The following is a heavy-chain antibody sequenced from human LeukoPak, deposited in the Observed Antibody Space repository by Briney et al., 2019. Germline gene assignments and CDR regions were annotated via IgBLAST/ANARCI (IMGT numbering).Heavy chain of an antibody. CDR3: VRNAAMAADV. CDR1: GFTFDDYT. V-gene: IGHV3-74*01. J-gene: IGHJ3*01. CDR2: INSDGSST. Sequence: GGSLRLSCAASGFTFDDYTMHWVRQAPGKGLVWVSRINSDGSSTTYADSVKGRFTITRDNAKNTLFLQMNSLRADDTAVYYCVRNAAMAADVWGQGTMVTVSS. D-gene: IGHD5-18*01.